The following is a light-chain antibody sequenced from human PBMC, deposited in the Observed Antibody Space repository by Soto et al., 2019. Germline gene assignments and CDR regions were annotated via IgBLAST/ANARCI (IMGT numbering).Light chain of an antibody. V-gene: IGLV2-14*01. CDR1: SSDVGGYND. Sequence: QSALTQPASVSGSPGQSITISCTGTSSDVGGYNDVSWYQQHPGKAPKLMIYEVSNRPSGVSHRFSGSKSGNTASLTISGLQAEDEADYYCSSYPSSSAPYVFGTGTKLTVL. CDR3: SSYPSSSAPYV. CDR2: EVS. J-gene: IGLJ1*01.